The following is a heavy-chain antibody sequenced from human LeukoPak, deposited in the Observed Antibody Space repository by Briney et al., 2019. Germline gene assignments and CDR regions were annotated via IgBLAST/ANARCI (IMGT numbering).Heavy chain of an antibody. V-gene: IGHV4-34*01. Sequence: SETLSLTCAVYGGSFSGNYWTWIRQPPGKGLEWIGEINHSGSTNNNPSLKSRVTTSVDTSKNQFSLRLSSVTAADTAVYYCARDNGRGYYFYWYFDLWGRGTLVTVSS. CDR1: GGSFSGNY. D-gene: IGHD3-22*01. CDR2: INHSGST. CDR3: ARDNGRGYYFYWYFDL. J-gene: IGHJ2*01.